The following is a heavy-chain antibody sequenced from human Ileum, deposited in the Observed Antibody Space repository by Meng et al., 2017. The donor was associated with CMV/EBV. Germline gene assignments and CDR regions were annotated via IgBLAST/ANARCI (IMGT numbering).Heavy chain of an antibody. Sequence: GESLKISCPASGFTFSSYSMDWLRQAPGKGLEWVASIGSSGSGIYYSESLKRRFTISRDNAKNSLFLQMDSLGVEDTAIYYCAKVALGNRDTKPTYYIDYWGQGTLVTVSS. CDR1: GFTFSSYS. V-gene: IGHV3-21*04. J-gene: IGHJ4*02. CDR3: AKVALGNRDTKPTYYIDY. CDR2: IGSSGSGI. D-gene: IGHD3-16*02.